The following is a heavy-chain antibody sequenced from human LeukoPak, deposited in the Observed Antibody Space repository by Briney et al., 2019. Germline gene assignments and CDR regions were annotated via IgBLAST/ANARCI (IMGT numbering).Heavy chain of an antibody. CDR1: GGSISSGSYY. Sequence: SETLSLTCTVSGGSISSGSYYWSWIRQPAGKGLEWIGRMRIYTSGSTNYNPSLKSRVTISVDTSKNQFSLKLSSVTAADTAVYYCARDDLVYWGQGTLVTVSS. J-gene: IGHJ4*02. D-gene: IGHD2-8*02. CDR3: ARDDLVY. V-gene: IGHV4-61*02. CDR2: MRIYTSGST.